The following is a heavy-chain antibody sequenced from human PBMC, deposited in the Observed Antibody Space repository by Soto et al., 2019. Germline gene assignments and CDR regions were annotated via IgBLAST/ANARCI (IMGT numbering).Heavy chain of an antibody. D-gene: IGHD3-10*01. CDR3: AKGVTMVRGVILDWFDP. CDR2: ISYDGSNK. Sequence: QVQLVESGGGVVQPGRSLRLSCAASGFTFSSYGMHWVRQAPGKGLEWVAVISYDGSNKYYADSVKGRFTISRDNSKNTLHLQMNSLRAEDTAVYYCAKGVTMVRGVILDWFDPWGQGTLVTVSS. V-gene: IGHV3-30*18. CDR1: GFTFSSYG. J-gene: IGHJ5*02.